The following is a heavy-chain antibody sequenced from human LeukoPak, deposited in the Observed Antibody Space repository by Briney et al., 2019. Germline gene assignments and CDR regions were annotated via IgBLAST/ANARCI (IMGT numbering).Heavy chain of an antibody. V-gene: IGHV1-69*13. J-gene: IGHJ6*02. CDR1: GGTFSSYA. D-gene: IGHD2-8*01. CDR3: ASRYCTNGVCLDNPYYYYGMDV. CDR2: IIPIFGTA. Sequence: VASVKVSCKASGGTFSSYAISWVRQAPGQGLEWMGGIIPIFGTANYAQKFQGRVTITADESTSTAYMELSSLRSEDTAVYYCASRYCTNGVCLDNPYYYYGMDVWGQGTTVTVSS.